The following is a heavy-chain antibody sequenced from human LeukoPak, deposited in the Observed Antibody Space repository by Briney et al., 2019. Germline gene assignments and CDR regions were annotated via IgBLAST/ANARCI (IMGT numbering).Heavy chain of an antibody. V-gene: IGHV1-46*01. D-gene: IGHD2-21*01. J-gene: IGHJ5*02. CDR2: INPSGGST. CDR1: GYTFTNYY. Sequence: ASVKVSCKASGYTFTNYYTHWVRQAPGQGPEWMGIINPSGGSTTYAQKFQGRVTMTRDASISTAYMELSRLRSDDTAVYYCARGRDYSGVTFNWFDPWGQGTLVTVSS. CDR3: ARGRDYSGVTFNWFDP.